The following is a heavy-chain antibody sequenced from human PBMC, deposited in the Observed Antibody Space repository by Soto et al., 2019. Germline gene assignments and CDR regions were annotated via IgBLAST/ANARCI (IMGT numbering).Heavy chain of an antibody. J-gene: IGHJ3*01. Sequence: EVQRLESGGGLVQRGGSLRLSCAASRLTFNSYAMTWVRQAPGRGLEWVSGVDGSGFTSYHADSVKGRFTISRDKSKNTLYLQMNSLRAEDTAVYYCAKALGLYCGGDCFDAFDVWGQGAMVSVSS. CDR1: RLTFNSYA. V-gene: IGHV3-23*01. CDR2: VDGSGFTS. D-gene: IGHD2-21*02. CDR3: AKALGLYCGGDCFDAFDV.